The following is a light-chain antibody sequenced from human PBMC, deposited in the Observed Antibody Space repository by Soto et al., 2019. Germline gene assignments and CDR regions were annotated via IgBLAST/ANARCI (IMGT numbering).Light chain of an antibody. J-gene: IGKJ1*01. CDR1: QSVGTSY. V-gene: IGKV3-20*01. CDR2: GTS. CDR3: QQYNSFPT. Sequence: EIVLTQSPGTLSLSPGERATLSCRASQSVGTSYLAWYQQKPGQAPRLLIYGTSTRATGIPARFSGSGSGTEFSLTISSLQTDDFATYYCQQYNSFPTFGQGTKVDIK.